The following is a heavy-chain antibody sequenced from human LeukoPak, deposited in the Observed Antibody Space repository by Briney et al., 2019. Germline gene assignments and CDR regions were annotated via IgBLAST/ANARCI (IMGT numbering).Heavy chain of an antibody. D-gene: IGHD6-13*01. Sequence: SETLSLTCTVSGGSISTYYWNWIRQPPGKGLEWIGYIYHSGSTNYNPSLQSRVTISVDTSKNQFSLKLSSVTAADTAVYYCARDPAAAGYFDYWGQGTLVTVSS. CDR2: IYHSGST. CDR1: GGSISTYY. J-gene: IGHJ4*02. CDR3: ARDPAAAGYFDY. V-gene: IGHV4-59*12.